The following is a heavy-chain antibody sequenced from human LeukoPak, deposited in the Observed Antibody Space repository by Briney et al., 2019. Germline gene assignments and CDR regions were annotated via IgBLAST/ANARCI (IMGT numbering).Heavy chain of an antibody. CDR3: ARGPTLYDSSGYYSY. Sequence: SETLSLTCTVSGGSINNYYWSWIRQPPGKGLEWIGSIYYSGSTYYNPSLKSRVTISVDTSKNQFSLKLSSVTAADTAVYYCARGPTLYDSSGYYSYWGQGTLVTVSS. V-gene: IGHV4-39*07. CDR1: GGSINNYY. D-gene: IGHD3-22*01. J-gene: IGHJ4*02. CDR2: IYYSGST.